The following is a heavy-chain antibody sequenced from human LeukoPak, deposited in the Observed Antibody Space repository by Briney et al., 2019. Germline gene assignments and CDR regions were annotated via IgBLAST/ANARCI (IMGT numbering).Heavy chain of an antibody. D-gene: IGHD3-10*01. CDR2: ISYDGSNK. Sequence: GGSLRLSCAASGFTFSSFGMHWVRQAPGKGLEWVAVISYDGSNKYYADSVKGRFTISRDNSKNTLYLQMNSLRAEDTAVYYCAKYYYGSGSYEFTYYFDYWGQGTLVTVSS. CDR1: GFTFSSFG. J-gene: IGHJ4*02. CDR3: AKYYYGSGSYEFTYYFDY. V-gene: IGHV3-30*18.